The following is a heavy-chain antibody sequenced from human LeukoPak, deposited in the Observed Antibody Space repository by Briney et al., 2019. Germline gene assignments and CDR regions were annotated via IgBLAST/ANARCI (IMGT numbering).Heavy chain of an antibody. CDR2: LYSGSST. D-gene: IGHD3-10*01. CDR1: GFTVSTNY. V-gene: IGHV3-53*01. J-gene: IGHJ6*03. CDR3: ASGSGSYRTPYYYMDV. Sequence: PGGSLRLSCAASGFTVSTNYMNWVRQAPGKGLEWVSILYSGSSTYYADSVEGRFTISRDSSKNTPFLQMNDLRAEDTAVCYCASGSGSYRTPYYYMDVWGTGTTVTVSS.